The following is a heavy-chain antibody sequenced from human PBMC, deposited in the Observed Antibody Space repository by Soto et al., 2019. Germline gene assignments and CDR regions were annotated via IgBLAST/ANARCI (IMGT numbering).Heavy chain of an antibody. CDR2: IYHTGTT. CDR3: PRGVNCYDSIGSSCFDP. Sequence: SETLSLTCTVSGGSINSGGYSWTWIRQPPGKGLEWIGFIYHTGTTYYNPSLKSRVTISVDRAENQFSLKLNSVTGAGTAVYYLPRGVNCYDSIGSSCFDPWGKGPLVTVPQ. D-gene: IGHD3-22*01. CDR1: GGSINSGGYS. V-gene: IGHV4-30-2*01. J-gene: IGHJ5*02.